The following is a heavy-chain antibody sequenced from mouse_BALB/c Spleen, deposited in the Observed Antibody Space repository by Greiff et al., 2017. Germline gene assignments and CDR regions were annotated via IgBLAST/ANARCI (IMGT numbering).Heavy chain of an antibody. CDR1: GYTFTSYW. CDR2: INPSNGRT. V-gene: IGHV1S81*02. J-gene: IGHJ1*01. D-gene: IGHD1-1*01. CDR3: ARGSSYWYFDV. Sequence: QVQLQQPGAELVKPGASVKLSCTASGYTFTSYWMHWVKQRPGQGLEWIGEINPSNGRTNYNEKFKSKATLTVDKSSSTAYMQLSSLTSEDSAVYYCARGSSYWYFDVWGAGTTVTVSS.